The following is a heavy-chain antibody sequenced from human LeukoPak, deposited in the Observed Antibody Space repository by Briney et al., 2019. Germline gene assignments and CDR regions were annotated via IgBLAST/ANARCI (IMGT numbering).Heavy chain of an antibody. D-gene: IGHD5-24*01. CDR2: ISSSGSHI. CDR1: GFTFSSHS. CDR3: ARHYSTQFNGYNPPYHFDS. Sequence: GGSLRLYCAAFGFTFSSHSMNWVRQAPGKGLEWVTYISSSGSHIYYADSVKGRFTISRDKAKDSLYLQMNSVRAELTTVSYCARHYSTQFNGYNPPYHFDSCGHGTLCTVSS. J-gene: IGHJ4*01. V-gene: IGHV3-21*01.